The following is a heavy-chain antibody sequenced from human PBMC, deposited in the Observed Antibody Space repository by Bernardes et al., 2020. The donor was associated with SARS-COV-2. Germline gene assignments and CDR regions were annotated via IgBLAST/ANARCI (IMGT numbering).Heavy chain of an antibody. V-gene: IGHV3-7*01. CDR2: VKADGSQR. Sequence: SLRLSCATLGFTFSSSWMCWGRHAPVNRRERGSNVKADGSQRSTVDCMRGRVTLSTENAKNLLYLQMNSLRAEETAVYYCARIDEVPGRDYWGQGTLVTVTS. CDR3: ARIDEVPGRDY. CDR1: GFTFSSSW. D-gene: IGHD6-19*01. J-gene: IGHJ4*02.